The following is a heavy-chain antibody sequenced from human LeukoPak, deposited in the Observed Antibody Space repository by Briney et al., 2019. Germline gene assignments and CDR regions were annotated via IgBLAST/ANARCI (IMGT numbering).Heavy chain of an antibody. D-gene: IGHD6-19*01. CDR2: ISSSSSYI. CDR3: AREREQWHAFDI. V-gene: IGHV3-21*01. CDR1: GFTFCSYS. J-gene: IGHJ3*02. Sequence: GGSLRLSCAASGFTFCSYSMNWVRQAPGKGLEWVSSISSSSSYIYYADSVKGRFTISRDNAKNSLYLQMNSLRAEDTAVYFCAREREQWHAFDIWGQGTMVTVSS.